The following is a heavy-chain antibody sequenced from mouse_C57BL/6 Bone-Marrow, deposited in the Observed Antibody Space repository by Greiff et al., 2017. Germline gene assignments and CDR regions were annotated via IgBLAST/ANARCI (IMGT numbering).Heavy chain of an antibody. D-gene: IGHD1-1*01. CDR2: IDPENGDT. CDR1: GFNIKDDY. CDR3: TNYYGSNRYFDF. Sequence: VQLQQSGAELVRPGASVKLSCTASGFNIKDDYMHWVKQRPEQGLEWIGWIDPENGDTEYASKFQGKATITADTSSNTAYLQLSSLTSEDTAVYYCTNYYGSNRYFDFWGTGTTVTVSS. V-gene: IGHV14-4*01. J-gene: IGHJ1*03.